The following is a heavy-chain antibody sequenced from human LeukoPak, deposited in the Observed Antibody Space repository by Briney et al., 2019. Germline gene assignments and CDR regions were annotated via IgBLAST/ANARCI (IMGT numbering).Heavy chain of an antibody. D-gene: IGHD5-18*01. CDR2: IKQDGSEK. CDR1: GFTFSSYW. Sequence: GGSLRLSCAVSGFTFSSYWMSWVRQAPGKGLEWVANIKQDGSEKYYVGSVKVRFTISRDNAKNSLYLQMNSLRAEDTAMYYCARDDSMVTDAFDVWGQGTMVTVSS. CDR3: ARDDSMVTDAFDV. V-gene: IGHV3-7*01. J-gene: IGHJ3*01.